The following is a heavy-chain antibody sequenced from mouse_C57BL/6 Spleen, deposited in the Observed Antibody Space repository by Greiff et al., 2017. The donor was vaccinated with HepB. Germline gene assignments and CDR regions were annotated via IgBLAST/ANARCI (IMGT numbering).Heavy chain of an antibody. V-gene: IGHV1-54*01. D-gene: IGHD4-1*01. J-gene: IGHJ3*01. CDR1: GYAFTNYL. Sequence: VQVVESGAELVRPGTSVKVSCKASGYAFTNYLIEWVKQRPGQGLEWIGVINPGSGGTNYNEKFKGKATLTADKSSSTAYMQLSSLTSEDSAVYFCARDDWDEGFAYWGQGTLVTVSA. CDR2: INPGSGGT. CDR3: ARDDWDEGFAY.